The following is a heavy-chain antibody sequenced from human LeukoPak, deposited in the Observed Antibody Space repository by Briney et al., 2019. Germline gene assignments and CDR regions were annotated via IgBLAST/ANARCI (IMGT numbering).Heavy chain of an antibody. J-gene: IGHJ5*02. CDR1: GGSFSGYY. CDR2: INHSGST. D-gene: IGHD3-3*01. V-gene: IGHV4-34*01. CDR3: ARGLYDFWSGYFLSGWFDP. Sequence: PSETLSLTCAVYGGSFSGYYWSWIRQPPGKGLEWIGEINHSGSTNYNPSLKSRVTLSVDTSKNQFSLKLSSVTAADTAVYYCARGLYDFWSGYFLSGWFDPWGQGTLVTVSS.